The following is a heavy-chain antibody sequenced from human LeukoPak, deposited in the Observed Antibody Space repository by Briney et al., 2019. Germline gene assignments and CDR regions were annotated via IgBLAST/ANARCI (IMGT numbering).Heavy chain of an antibody. Sequence: SETLSLTCAVYGGSFSGYYWSWIRQPPGKGLEWIGEINHSGSTNYNPSLKSRGTISVDTSKNQFSLKLSSVTAADTAVYYCARGSGGRSTTLGMDVWGQGTTVTVSS. CDR3: ARGSGGRSTTLGMDV. V-gene: IGHV4-34*01. CDR1: GGSFSGYY. D-gene: IGHD2-15*01. J-gene: IGHJ6*02. CDR2: INHSGST.